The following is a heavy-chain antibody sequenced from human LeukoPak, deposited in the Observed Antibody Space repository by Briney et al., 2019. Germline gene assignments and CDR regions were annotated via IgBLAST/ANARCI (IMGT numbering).Heavy chain of an antibody. V-gene: IGHV1-46*01. Sequence: GASVKVSCKASGYTFTSYYMHWVRQAPGQGLEWMGIINPSGGSTSYAQKFQGRVTMTRDTSTSTVYMELSSLRPEDTAVYYCAREIATMVRGGTYGMDVWGQGTTVTVSS. CDR2: INPSGGST. CDR1: GYTFTSYY. D-gene: IGHD3-10*01. J-gene: IGHJ6*02. CDR3: AREIATMVRGGTYGMDV.